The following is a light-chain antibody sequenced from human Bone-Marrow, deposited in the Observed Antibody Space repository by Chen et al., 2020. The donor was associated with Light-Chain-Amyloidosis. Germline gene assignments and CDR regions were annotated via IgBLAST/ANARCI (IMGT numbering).Light chain of an antibody. V-gene: IGLV3-21*02. CDR1: NIGTTS. CDR3: QVWDRSSDRPV. Sequence: SYVLTQPPSLSVAPGQTPTTASGGNNIGTTSVHWYQQTPGQAPLLVVDDDSDRPSGIPERLSGSNSGNTATLTISRVEAGDEADYYCQVWDRSSDRPVFGGGTKLTVL. CDR2: DDS. J-gene: IGLJ3*02.